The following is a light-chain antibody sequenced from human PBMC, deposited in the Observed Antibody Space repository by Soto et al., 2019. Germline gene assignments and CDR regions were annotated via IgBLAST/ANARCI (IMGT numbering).Light chain of an antibody. CDR2: GAS. CDR1: QSVSSN. J-gene: IGKJ3*01. Sequence: EIVMTQSPATLSVSPGERATLSCRASQSVSSNLAWYQQKPGQAPRLLIYGASTRATGIPARFSGSGSGTEFTLTISSLQSADVAVYYCQQYNNWPLTFGPGTKVDIK. V-gene: IGKV3-15*01. CDR3: QQYNNWPLT.